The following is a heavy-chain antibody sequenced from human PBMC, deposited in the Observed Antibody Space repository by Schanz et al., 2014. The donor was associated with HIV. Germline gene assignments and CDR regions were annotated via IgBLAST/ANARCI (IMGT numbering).Heavy chain of an antibody. J-gene: IGHJ4*02. V-gene: IGHV4-34*01. Sequence: QVHLQQWGAGLLKPLATLSLTCAVYGGSFRGHYWNWIRQPPGKGLEWIGEINHSGNTYINPSLKSRVTISVDPSKNQFPLRARSGTAADTAVYHCARLPRHDSSGNYGFDYWGQGTLVTVSS. CDR1: GGSFRGHY. CDR2: INHSGNT. D-gene: IGHD3-22*01. CDR3: ARLPRHDSSGNYGFDY.